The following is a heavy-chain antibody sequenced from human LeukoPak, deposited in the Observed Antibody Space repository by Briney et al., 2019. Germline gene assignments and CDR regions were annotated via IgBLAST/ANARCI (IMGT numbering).Heavy chain of an antibody. J-gene: IGHJ4*02. CDR1: GYTFTSYV. CDR3: ARDRAAGSSES. D-gene: IGHD2-15*01. V-gene: IGHV1-18*01. Sequence: ASVKVSCKASGYTFTSYVLLWVRQAPGQGLEWMGWISGYNGKTNYAQKFQGRVTMTTDTSTRTVYMELRSLRSDDTAIIYCARDRAAGSSESWGQGTLVTVSS. CDR2: ISGYNGKT.